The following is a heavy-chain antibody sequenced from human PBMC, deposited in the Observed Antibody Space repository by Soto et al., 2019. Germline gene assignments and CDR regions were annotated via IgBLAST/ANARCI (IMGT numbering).Heavy chain of an antibody. V-gene: IGHV3-23*01. CDR2: IRGDLVTT. CDR3: VKEGKMGVEGFDF. CDR1: GFTFSDHD. J-gene: IGHJ4*02. D-gene: IGHD1-26*01. Sequence: EMQLLESGGDLVQPGGSLRLSWATSGFTFSDHDLHWVRQAPGEGREWVSGIRGDLVTTPYADSVKGRCTISRDNSKNTLYLEMNGLRGEDTAIYYCVKEGKMGVEGFDFWGQGTLVPVFS.